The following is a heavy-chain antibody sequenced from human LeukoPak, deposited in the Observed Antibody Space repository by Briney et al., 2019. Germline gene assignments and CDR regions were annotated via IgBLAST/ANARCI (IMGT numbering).Heavy chain of an antibody. Sequence: SETLSLTXIVSGGSISSYYWSWIRQPPGKGLEWIGYIYYSGSTNYNPSLKSRVTISVDTSKNQFSLKLSSVTAADTAVYYCARAQDPGGNFDYWGQGTLVTVSS. D-gene: IGHD3-10*01. V-gene: IGHV4-59*01. CDR3: ARAQDPGGNFDY. J-gene: IGHJ4*02. CDR1: GGSISSYY. CDR2: IYYSGST.